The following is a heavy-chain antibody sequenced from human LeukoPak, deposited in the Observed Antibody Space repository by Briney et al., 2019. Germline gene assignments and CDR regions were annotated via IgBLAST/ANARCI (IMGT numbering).Heavy chain of an antibody. CDR2: ISGSGGST. CDR1: GFTFSSYA. J-gene: IGHJ6*02. CDR3: EVPAYGMDV. V-gene: IGHV3-23*01. Sequence: PGGSLRLSCAASGFTFSSYAMSWVRQAPGKGLEWVSTISGSGGSTYYADSVKGRFTISRDNSKNPLYLQMNSLRTEDTALYYCEVPAYGMDVWGQGTTVTVSS.